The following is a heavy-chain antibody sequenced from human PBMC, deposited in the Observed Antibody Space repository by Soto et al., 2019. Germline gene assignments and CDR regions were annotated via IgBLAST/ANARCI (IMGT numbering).Heavy chain of an antibody. CDR2: IYPGDSDT. J-gene: IGHJ6*02. D-gene: IGHD2-2*02. CDR3: ARLCDCSSTSCHTYYYYRMHG. V-gene: IGHV5-51*01. Sequence: PGESLKISCKGSGYSFTSYWIGWVRQMPGKGLEWMGIIYPGDSDTRYSPSFQGQVTISADKSISTAYLQWSSLKASDTAMYYCARLCDCSSTSCHTYYYYRMHGWGQGATVTVS. CDR1: GYSFTSYW.